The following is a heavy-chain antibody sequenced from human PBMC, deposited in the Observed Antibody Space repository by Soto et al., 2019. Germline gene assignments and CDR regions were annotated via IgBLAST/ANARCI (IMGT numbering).Heavy chain of an antibody. Sequence: SVKVSCKASRGTFGTYVITWVRQAPGQGLEWMGGIIPVFGTKTYAQKFQGRVTFTADASTSTASMDLSSLRSEDTAVYYCARGPSLGGKFDSWGQGTLVTVSS. CDR2: IIPVFGTK. CDR3: ARGPSLGGKFDS. J-gene: IGHJ4*02. V-gene: IGHV1-69*13. CDR1: RGTFGTYV. D-gene: IGHD1-1*01.